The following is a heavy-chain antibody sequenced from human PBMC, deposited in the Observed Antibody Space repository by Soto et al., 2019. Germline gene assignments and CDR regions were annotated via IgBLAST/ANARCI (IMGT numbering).Heavy chain of an antibody. V-gene: IGHV2-5*02. CDR1: GFSLSTSGVG. CDR2: IYWDDDK. J-gene: IGHJ4*02. CDR3: ARREASASSGAYDY. Sequence: SGPTLVNPTQTLTLTCTFSGFSLSTSGVGVAWIRQPPGKALEWLALIYWDDDKRYSPSLKSRLTITRDTSRNQVILTMTNMDPVDTATYYCARREASASSGAYDYWGQGTLVTLSS. D-gene: IGHD6-6*01.